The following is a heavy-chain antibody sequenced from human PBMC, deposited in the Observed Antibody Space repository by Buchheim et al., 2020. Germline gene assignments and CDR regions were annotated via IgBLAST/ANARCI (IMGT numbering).Heavy chain of an antibody. CDR2: IKQDGSEK. V-gene: IGHV3-7*01. CDR1: GFTFSSFW. CDR3: ARAKGDFWSGFYYNWFDP. Sequence: EVQLVESGGGLVQPGGSLRLSCAASGFTFSSFWMSWVRQAPGKGLEWVANIKQDGSEKYCVHSVKGRFTISRDNAKNSLYLQMNSLRAEYTAVYYCARAKGDFWSGFYYNWFDPWGQGTL. J-gene: IGHJ5*02. D-gene: IGHD3-3*01.